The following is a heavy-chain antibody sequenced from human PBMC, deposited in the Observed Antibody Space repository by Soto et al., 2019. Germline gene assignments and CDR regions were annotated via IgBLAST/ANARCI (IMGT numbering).Heavy chain of an antibody. CDR3: ARGLYYYDSSGYSDAFDI. V-gene: IGHV1-69*13. CDR1: GGTFSSYG. CDR2: IIPVFGTT. J-gene: IGHJ3*02. D-gene: IGHD3-22*01. Sequence: LVKVSCKAFGGTFSSYGVSWVRQAPGQGLAWVGRIIPVFGTTHYAQKFQGRVTVTADESTSTAHMELSSLRSEDTAVYHCARGLYYYDSSGYSDAFDIWGQGTMVTVSS.